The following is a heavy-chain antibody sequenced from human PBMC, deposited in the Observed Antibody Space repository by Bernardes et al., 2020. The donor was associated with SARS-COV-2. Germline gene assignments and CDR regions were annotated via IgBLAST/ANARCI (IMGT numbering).Heavy chain of an antibody. CDR1: GFTFRSYA. Sequence: GGSLRLSCAASGFTFRSYAMNWVRQAPGKGLEWVSAISGSGGSTYNADSVKGRFTISRDNSKNTLYLHLNSLRAEDTAVYYCAKVDYGGNSFDFWGQGTLVTVSS. CDR3: AKVDYGGNSFDF. D-gene: IGHD4-17*01. V-gene: IGHV3-23*01. J-gene: IGHJ4*02. CDR2: ISGSGGST.